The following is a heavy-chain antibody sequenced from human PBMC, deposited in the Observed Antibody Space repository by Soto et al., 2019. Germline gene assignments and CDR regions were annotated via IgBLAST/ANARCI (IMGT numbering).Heavy chain of an antibody. CDR2: IKTDESEN. CDR1: GFTFSDSW. Sequence: EVQLVASGGGFVQPGVSLRLSCTAAGFTFSDSWMTWVRKARGTGLESVARIKTDESENNYADSVKGRVSIATDNAKNSMCLQIDSLRGDDTAGYYCVRGGSNYDSWGQGTLVTVSS. J-gene: IGHJ5*02. V-gene: IGHV3-7*01. CDR3: VRGGSNYDS. D-gene: IGHD4-4*01.